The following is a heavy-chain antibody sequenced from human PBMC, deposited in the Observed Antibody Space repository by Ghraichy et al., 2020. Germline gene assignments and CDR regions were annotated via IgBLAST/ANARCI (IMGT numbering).Heavy chain of an antibody. CDR1: GFTVSSKH. Sequence: GGSLRLSCAASGFTVSSKHMSWVRQAPGKGLEWVSGIYSDGSTYYADSVKGRFTISRDNPKNTEYLQMNSLRAEDTAVYYCASDSSGSYEYWGQGTLVTVSS. J-gene: IGHJ4*02. CDR3: ASDSSGSYEY. CDR2: IYSDGST. V-gene: IGHV3-53*01. D-gene: IGHD1-26*01.